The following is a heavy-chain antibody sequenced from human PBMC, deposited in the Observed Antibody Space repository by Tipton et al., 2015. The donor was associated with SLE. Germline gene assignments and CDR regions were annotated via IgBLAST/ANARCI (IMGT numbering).Heavy chain of an antibody. V-gene: IGHV4-61*09. Sequence: TLSLTCTVSGGSISRGSYYWSWIRQPAGKGLEWIGHIYTSGSTNYNPSLKSRVTISVDTSKNQFSLKLSSVTAADTALYYCARGNNYDSSGYYSYWGEGTLVTVSS. CDR2: IYTSGST. CDR3: ARGNNYDSSGYYSY. J-gene: IGHJ4*02. D-gene: IGHD3-22*01. CDR1: GGSISRGSYY.